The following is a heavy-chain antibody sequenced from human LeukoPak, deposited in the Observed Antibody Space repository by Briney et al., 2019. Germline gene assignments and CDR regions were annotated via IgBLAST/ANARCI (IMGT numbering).Heavy chain of an antibody. V-gene: IGHV3-23*01. J-gene: IGHJ4*02. CDR2: IRGSGADT. D-gene: IGHD4-17*01. CDR1: GFTFSNPA. CDR3: ARHFTFYGDSRGYYFDY. Sequence: GRSLRLSCAASGFTFSNPAMSWVRQAPGKGLEWVSAIRGSGADTYYADSVKGRFTISRDNSKNTVYLQMNSLRDEDTAVYYCARHFTFYGDSRGYYFDYWGQGALVTVSS.